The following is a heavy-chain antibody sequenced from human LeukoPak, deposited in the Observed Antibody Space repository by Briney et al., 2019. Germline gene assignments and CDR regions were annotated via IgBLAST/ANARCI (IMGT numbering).Heavy chain of an antibody. D-gene: IGHD2-2*01. V-gene: IGHV4-59*11. CDR1: GGSISSHY. CDR3: ARTGYQLQRHFDY. J-gene: IGHJ4*02. Sequence: SETLSLTCSVSGGSISSHYWSWIRQPPGKALEWIGNIHFSGSINSNPSLQRRVIISEDTSKNQFSVNLSSVTAADTAVYYCARTGYQLQRHFDYWGQGTLVSVSS. CDR2: IHFSGSI.